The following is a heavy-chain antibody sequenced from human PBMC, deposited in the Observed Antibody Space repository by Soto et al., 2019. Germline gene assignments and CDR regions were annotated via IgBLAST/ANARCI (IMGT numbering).Heavy chain of an antibody. Sequence: GASVQVSCKASGYTFTDFGISWVRQAPGQGLEWMGWVTAHNGDTKYAQKFRGRVTMTTDTSTSTVYMDLGSLTADDTAVYYCARERCTSTSCYGVDYWGQGTLVTVSS. CDR3: ARERCTSTSCYGVDY. D-gene: IGHD2-2*01. CDR1: GYTFTDFG. J-gene: IGHJ4*02. V-gene: IGHV1-18*01. CDR2: VTAHNGDT.